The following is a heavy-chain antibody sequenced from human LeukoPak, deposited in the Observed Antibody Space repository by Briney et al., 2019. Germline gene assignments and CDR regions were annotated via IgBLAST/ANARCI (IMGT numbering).Heavy chain of an antibody. CDR2: ISNSSSYI. CDR1: GFTFSSYS. J-gene: IGHJ4*02. D-gene: IGHD1-26*01. CDR3: ARGIRSGATLY. V-gene: IGHV3-21*01. Sequence: PGGSLRLSCAASGFTFSSYSMNWVRQAPGKGLEWVSSISNSSSYIYYADSAKGRFTISRDNAKNSLYLQMNSLRAEDTAVYYCARGIRSGATLYWGQGTLVTVSS.